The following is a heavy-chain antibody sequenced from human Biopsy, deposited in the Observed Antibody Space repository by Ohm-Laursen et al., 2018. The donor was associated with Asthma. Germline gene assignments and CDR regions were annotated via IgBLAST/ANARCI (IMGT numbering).Heavy chain of an antibody. Sequence: TLSLTCVVYPGSFSGFFWTWIRQPPGKGLEWIGYIYYIGSTYYNPSLKSRVAISLDTSKNQFSLKLSSVTAADTAVYFCARRGGVRRYFDYWGQGTLVTVSS. CDR1: PGSFSGFF. CDR3: ARRGGVRRYFDY. CDR2: IYYIGST. D-gene: IGHD3-16*01. J-gene: IGHJ4*02. V-gene: IGHV4-30-4*08.